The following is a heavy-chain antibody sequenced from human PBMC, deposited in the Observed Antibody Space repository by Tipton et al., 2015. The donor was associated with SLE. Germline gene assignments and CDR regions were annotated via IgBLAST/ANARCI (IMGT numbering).Heavy chain of an antibody. CDR2: IYSGGST. J-gene: IGHJ4*02. Sequence: SLRLSCAASGFTVSSNYMSWVRQAPGKGLEWVSVIYSGGSTYYADSVKGRFTISRDNSKNTLYLQMNSLRAEDTAVYYCARVRVDTAMGVFDFWGQGTLVTVSS. V-gene: IGHV3-53*05. CDR3: ARVRVDTAMGVFDF. D-gene: IGHD5-18*01. CDR1: GFTVSSNY.